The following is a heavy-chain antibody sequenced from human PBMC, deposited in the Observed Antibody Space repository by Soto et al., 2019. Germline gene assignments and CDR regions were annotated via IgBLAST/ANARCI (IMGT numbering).Heavy chain of an antibody. CDR3: ARTPKRRGGTAGILY. CDR2: IDPSDSYT. J-gene: IGHJ4*02. V-gene: IGHV5-10-1*04. Sequence: GESLKISCKGSGYSFTSYWISWVRQMPGKGLEWMGRIDPSDSYTNYSPSFQGQVTISADKSITTAYLQWNSLKASDTAMYYCARTPKRRGGTAGILYWGQGTLVTVSS. D-gene: IGHD6-13*01. CDR1: GYSFTSYW.